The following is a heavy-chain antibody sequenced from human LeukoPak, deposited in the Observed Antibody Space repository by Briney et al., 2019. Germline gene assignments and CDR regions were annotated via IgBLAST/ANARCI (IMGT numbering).Heavy chain of an antibody. J-gene: IGHJ4*02. V-gene: IGHV3-7*03. CDR2: IKKDGSEK. D-gene: IGHD3-22*01. Sequence: SGGSLRLSCAASGFTFSSYGMHWVRQAQGKGLEWVANIKKDGSEKHYVDSVKGRFTISRDDAKNSLYLQMNSLRAEDTAVYYCARGYYYDSSGYYVGNDFDYWGQGTPVTVSS. CDR1: GFTFSSYG. CDR3: ARGYYYDSSGYYVGNDFDY.